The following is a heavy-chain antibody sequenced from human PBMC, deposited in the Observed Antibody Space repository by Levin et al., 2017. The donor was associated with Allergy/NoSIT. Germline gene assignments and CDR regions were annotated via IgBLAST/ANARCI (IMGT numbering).Heavy chain of an antibody. D-gene: IGHD3-3*01. CDR3: TRRGLITEYDSGMVADY. V-gene: IGHV3-49*03. CDR2: IRTKTFGGTT. Sequence: GESLKISCTASGFTFGDYTMTWFRQAPGMGLEWVGFIRTKTFGGTTEYAASVKGRVTISRDDSRSIAYLQMNSLKTEDTAVYYCTRRGLITEYDSGMVADYWGQGTRVTVSS. CDR1: GFTFGDYT. J-gene: IGHJ4*02.